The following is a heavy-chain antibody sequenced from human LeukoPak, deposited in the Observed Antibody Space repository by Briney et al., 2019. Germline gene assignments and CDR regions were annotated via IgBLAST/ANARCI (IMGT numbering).Heavy chain of an antibody. CDR1: GGSFSGYY. V-gene: IGHV4-34*01. J-gene: IGHJ4*02. CDR3: ARHRMYYDYVWGSYRKGEFDY. Sequence: NPSETLSLTCAVYGGSFSGYYWSWIRQPPGKGLEWIGEINHSGSTNYNPSLKSRVTISVDTSKNQFSLKLSSVTAADTAVYYCARHRMYYDYVWGSYRKGEFDYWGQGTLVTVSS. CDR2: INHSGST. D-gene: IGHD3-16*02.